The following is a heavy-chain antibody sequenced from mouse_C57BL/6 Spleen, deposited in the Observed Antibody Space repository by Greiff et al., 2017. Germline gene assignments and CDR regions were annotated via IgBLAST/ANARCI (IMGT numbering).Heavy chain of an antibody. CDR3: ARSKVLYYYGSSPFDY. D-gene: IGHD1-1*01. V-gene: IGHV1-78*01. Sequence: QVQLQQSDAELVKPGASVKISCKVSGYTFTDHTIHWMKQRPEQGLEWIGYIYPRDGSTKYNEKFKGKATLTADKSSSTAYMQLNSLTSEDSAVYFCARSKVLYYYGSSPFDYWGQGTTLTVSS. J-gene: IGHJ2*01. CDR2: IYPRDGST. CDR1: GYTFTDHT.